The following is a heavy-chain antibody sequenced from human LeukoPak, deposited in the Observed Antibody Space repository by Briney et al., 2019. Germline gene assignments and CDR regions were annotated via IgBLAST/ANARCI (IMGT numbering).Heavy chain of an antibody. D-gene: IGHD1-14*01. Sequence: SQTLSLTCTVSGGSISSGGYYWSWIRQHPGKGLEWIGYIYYSGSTYHNPSLKSRVTISVDTSKNQFSLKLSSVTAADTAVYYCARVNRLDAFDIWGQGTMVTVSS. CDR3: ARVNRLDAFDI. J-gene: IGHJ3*02. V-gene: IGHV4-31*03. CDR1: GGSISSGGYY. CDR2: IYYSGST.